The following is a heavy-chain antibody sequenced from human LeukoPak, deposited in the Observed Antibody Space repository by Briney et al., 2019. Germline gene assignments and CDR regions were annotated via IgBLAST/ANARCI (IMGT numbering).Heavy chain of an antibody. V-gene: IGHV3-23*01. Sequence: GGSLRLSCVASGITFSNYTVSWVRQAPEKGLDWVSVISGSAHKIRYADSVKGRFTISRDNSENIVYLQMNNLRVEDTAVYYCAGRPTGYSSGYIHWGQGTLVTVSS. CDR3: AGRPTGYSSGYIH. CDR2: ISGSAHKI. J-gene: IGHJ4*02. D-gene: IGHD5-18*01. CDR1: GITFSNYT.